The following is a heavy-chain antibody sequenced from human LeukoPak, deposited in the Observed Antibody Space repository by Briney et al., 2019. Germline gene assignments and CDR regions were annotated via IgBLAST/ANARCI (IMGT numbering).Heavy chain of an antibody. D-gene: IGHD3-9*01. CDR1: GFTFSNYW. CDR2: IKPDESEK. CDR3: AKWGPYDILTGRIN. V-gene: IGHV3-7*03. J-gene: IGHJ4*02. Sequence: GGSLRLSCAASGFTFSNYWMTWVRQAPGKGLEWVANIKPDESEKYYVGSVKGRFTISRDNAKNSLYLQMDSLRAEDTAVYYCAKWGPYDILTGRINWGQGTLVTVSS.